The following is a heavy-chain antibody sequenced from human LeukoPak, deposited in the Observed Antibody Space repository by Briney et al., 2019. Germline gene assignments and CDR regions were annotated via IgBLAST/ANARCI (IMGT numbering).Heavy chain of an antibody. J-gene: IGHJ4*02. V-gene: IGHV3-30*18. CDR3: AKDGRRDGYNCPDY. Sequence: GGPLRLSCAASGFTFSSYGMHWVRQAPGKGLEWVAVISYDGSNKYYADSVKGRFTISRDNSKNTLHLQMNSLRAEDTAVYYCAKDGRRDGYNCPDYWGQGTLVTVSS. CDR2: ISYDGSNK. D-gene: IGHD5-24*01. CDR1: GFTFSSYG.